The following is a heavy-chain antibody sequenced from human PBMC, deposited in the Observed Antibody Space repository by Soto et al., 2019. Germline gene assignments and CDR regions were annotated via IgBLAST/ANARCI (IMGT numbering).Heavy chain of an antibody. J-gene: IGHJ6*02. V-gene: IGHV3-11*04. Sequence: GGSLKLSCAASGFTFSDYYMNWVRQAPGKGLEWVSSISSSSTIYYADSVKGRFTISRDNAKNSLYLQMNSLRAEDTAVYYCARDSPRAVMPGLLWFVEPYLDSFGMDVWGQGTTVTV. CDR3: ARDSPRAVMPGLLWFVEPYLDSFGMDV. CDR2: ISSSSTI. CDR1: GFTFSDYY. D-gene: IGHD3-10*01.